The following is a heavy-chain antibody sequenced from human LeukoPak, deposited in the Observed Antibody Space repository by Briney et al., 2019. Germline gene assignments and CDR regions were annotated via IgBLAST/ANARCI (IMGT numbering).Heavy chain of an antibody. CDR2: IYYSGST. CDR3: ARVVPYGGNSVDYYGMDV. Sequence: SETLSLTCTVSGGSISSYYWSWIRQPPGKGLERIGYIYYSGSTNYNPSLKSRVTISVDTSKNQFSLKLSSVTAADTAVYYCARVVPYGGNSVDYYGMDVWGQGTTVTVSS. D-gene: IGHD4-23*01. V-gene: IGHV4-59*01. J-gene: IGHJ6*02. CDR1: GGSISSYY.